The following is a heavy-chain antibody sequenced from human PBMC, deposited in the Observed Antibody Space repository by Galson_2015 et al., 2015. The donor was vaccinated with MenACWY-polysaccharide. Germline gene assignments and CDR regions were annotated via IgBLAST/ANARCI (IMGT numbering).Heavy chain of an antibody. CDR1: GFTFSSYW. V-gene: IGHV3-74*01. D-gene: IGHD6-13*01. Sequence: SLRLSCAASGFTFSSYWMHWVRQVPGKGLVWVSRISSDGSSTRYADSVKGRFTISRDNAKNTLHLQMNSLRVEDTAVYYCARVQGVYSNDWHHPYYFDYWGQGTLVTVSS. CDR2: ISSDGSST. J-gene: IGHJ4*02. CDR3: ARVQGVYSNDWHHPYYFDY.